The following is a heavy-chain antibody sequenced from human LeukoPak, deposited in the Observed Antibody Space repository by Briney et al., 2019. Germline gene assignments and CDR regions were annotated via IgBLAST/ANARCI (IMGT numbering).Heavy chain of an antibody. CDR2: ISDGGETI. J-gene: IGHJ4*02. D-gene: IGHD2-2*01. CDR3: ARDCGTTSCYDSPDFDY. Sequence: GGSLRLSCAAAGYTFNSYSMNWVRQAPGKGLEWVSYISDGGETIYYADSVKGRFTISRDNAKNSLHLQMNSLRAEDTAVYYCARDCGTTSCYDSPDFDYWGQGTLVTVSS. V-gene: IGHV3-48*01. CDR1: GYTFNSYS.